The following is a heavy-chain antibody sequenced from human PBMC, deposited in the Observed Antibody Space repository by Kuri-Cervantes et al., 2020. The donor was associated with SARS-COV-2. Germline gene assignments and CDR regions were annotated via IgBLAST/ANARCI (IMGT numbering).Heavy chain of an antibody. CDR2: IYYSGST. D-gene: IGHD2-2*01. CDR3: ARVPRWGSTIQKNWYFDL. J-gene: IGHJ2*01. CDR1: GGSISSSSYY. Sequence: ESLKISCTVSGGSISSSSYYWGWIRQPPGKGLEWIGSIYYSGSTYYNPSLKSRVTISVDTSKNQFSLKLSSVTAADTAVYYCARVPRWGSTIQKNWYFDLWGRGTLVTVSS. V-gene: IGHV4-39*07.